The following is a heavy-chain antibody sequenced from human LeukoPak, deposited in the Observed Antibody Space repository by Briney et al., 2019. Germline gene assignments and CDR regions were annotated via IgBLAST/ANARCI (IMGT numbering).Heavy chain of an antibody. V-gene: IGHV3-21*01. J-gene: IGHJ4*02. CDR1: GFTFSSYS. CDR3: ARHAGTTVTPIDY. Sequence: TGGSLRLSCAASGFTFSSYSMNWVRQAPGKGLEWVSSISSSSSYIYYADSVKGRFTISRDNARNSLYLQMNSLRAEDTAIYYCARHAGTTVTPIDYWGQGTLVTVSS. D-gene: IGHD4-17*01. CDR2: ISSSSSYI.